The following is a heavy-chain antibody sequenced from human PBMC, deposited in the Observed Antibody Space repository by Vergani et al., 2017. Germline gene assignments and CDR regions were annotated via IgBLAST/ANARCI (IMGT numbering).Heavy chain of an antibody. V-gene: IGHV1-2*02. CDR2: INPNSGGT. J-gene: IGHJ5*02. D-gene: IGHD6-13*01. CDR1: GYTFTGYY. Sequence: QVQLVQSGAEVKKPGASVKVSCKASGYTFTGYYMHWVRQAPGQGLEWMGWINPNSGGTNYAQKFQGRVTMTRDTSISTAYMELSRLRSDDTAVYYCARGRLRRVAAAGNNWFDPWGQGTLVTVSS. CDR3: ARGRLRRVAAAGNNWFDP.